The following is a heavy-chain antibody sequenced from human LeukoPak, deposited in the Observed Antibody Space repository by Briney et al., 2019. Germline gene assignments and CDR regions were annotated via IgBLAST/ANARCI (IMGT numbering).Heavy chain of an antibody. D-gene: IGHD6-13*01. CDR2: ISGSGGNT. CDR3: AKDYIVAAPTGFDY. J-gene: IGHJ4*02. V-gene: IGHV3-23*01. Sequence: PGGSLRLSCAASGFTFSSYAMSWVRQAPGKGLEWVSAISGSGGNTYYADSVKGQFTISKDNSKNTLYLQMNSLRAEDTAVYYCAKDYIVAAPTGFDYWGQGTLVTVSS. CDR1: GFTFSSYA.